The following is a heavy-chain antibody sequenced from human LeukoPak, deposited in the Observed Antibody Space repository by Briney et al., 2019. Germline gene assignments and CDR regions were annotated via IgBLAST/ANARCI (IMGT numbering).Heavy chain of an antibody. D-gene: IGHD3-3*01. Sequence: GGSLRLSCAASGFTFSSYSMNWVRQAPGKGLEWVSSIGSSSSYIYYADSVKGRFTISRDNAENSLYLQMNSLRAEVTAVNYCARSYRGYYLDYWGQGTLVTVSS. CDR3: ARSYRGYYLDY. CDR2: IGSSSSYI. J-gene: IGHJ4*02. CDR1: GFTFSSYS. V-gene: IGHV3-21*01.